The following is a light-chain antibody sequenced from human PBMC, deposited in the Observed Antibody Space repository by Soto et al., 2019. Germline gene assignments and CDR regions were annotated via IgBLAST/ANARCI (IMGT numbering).Light chain of an antibody. J-gene: IGKJ1*01. CDR3: QQYNNWPQT. CDR2: GAS. V-gene: IGKV3-15*01. CDR1: QSVRSN. Sequence: EIVMTQSPATLSVSPGERATLSCRASQSVRSNLAWYQQKPGQAPRLLICGASTRATGIPARFSGSGSGTEFTLTISSLQSEDFAVYYCQQYNNWPQTFGQGTKVEIK.